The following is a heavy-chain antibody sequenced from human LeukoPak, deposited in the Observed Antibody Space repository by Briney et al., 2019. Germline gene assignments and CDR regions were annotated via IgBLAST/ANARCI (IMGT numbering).Heavy chain of an antibody. CDR3: ARARDYGSGKANAFDI. D-gene: IGHD3-10*01. V-gene: IGHV3-7*05. CDR2: IKRDGSEK. Sequence: GGSLRLSCAASGFTFSNYAMSWVRQAPGKGLEWVANIKRDGSEKYYVDSVKGQLTISRDNAENSLYLQMNSLRAEDTAVYYCARARDYGSGKANAFDIWGQGTMVTVSS. CDR1: GFTFSNYA. J-gene: IGHJ3*02.